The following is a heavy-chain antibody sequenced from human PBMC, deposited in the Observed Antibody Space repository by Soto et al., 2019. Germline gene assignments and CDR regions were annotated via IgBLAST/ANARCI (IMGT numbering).Heavy chain of an antibody. CDR2: IDGSGRNT. CDR1: GFTFSTYA. V-gene: IGHV3-23*01. Sequence: GGSLSLSCAASGFTFSTYAMSWVRQAPGKGLEWVSGIDGSGRNTYYADSVKGRFTIPRDNSKNTLSVQMNGLRVEDTALYYCAKDGGSVCSGGTCYFQAPDYWGQGTLVTVSS. CDR3: AKDGGSVCSGGTCYFQAPDY. D-gene: IGHD2-15*01. J-gene: IGHJ4*02.